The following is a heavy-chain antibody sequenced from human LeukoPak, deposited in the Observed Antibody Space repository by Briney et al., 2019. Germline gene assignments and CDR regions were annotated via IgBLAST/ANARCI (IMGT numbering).Heavy chain of an antibody. V-gene: IGHV3-23*01. J-gene: IGHJ4*02. CDR1: GFTFSTYG. D-gene: IGHD3-10*01. CDR2: ISGSSDAT. CDR3: AKDMVRGYYFDC. Sequence: GGTLRLSCAASGFTFSTYGMSWVRQAPGKGLEWVSAISGSSDATFYADSVKGRFTVSRDNSKNTLYLQMNSLRAEDTAVYFCAKDMVRGYYFDCWGQGTLITVSS.